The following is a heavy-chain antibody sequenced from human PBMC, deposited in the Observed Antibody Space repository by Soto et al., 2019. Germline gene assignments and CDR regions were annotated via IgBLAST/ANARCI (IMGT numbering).Heavy chain of an antibody. CDR1: GLNFSNHW. CDR2: ITSDGKSK. J-gene: IGHJ5*02. CDR3: ARESGDWPLNWFDP. Sequence: LRLSCAASGLNFSNHWMHWVRQRPAEGLVWVSRITSDGKSKAYAESVKGRFAISRDNAKNTLYLQMNGLTAEDTAVYYCARESGDWPLNWFDPWGQGTLVTVS. D-gene: IGHD2-21*02. V-gene: IGHV3-74*01.